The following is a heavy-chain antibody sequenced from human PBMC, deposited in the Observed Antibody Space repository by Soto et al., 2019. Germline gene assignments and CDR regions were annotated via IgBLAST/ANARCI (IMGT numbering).Heavy chain of an antibody. CDR3: AKDRLSYALSPYYYYGMDV. Sequence: GGSLRLSCAASGFTFSSYGMHWVRQAPGKGLEWVAVISYDGSNKYYADSVKGRFTISRDNSRNTLYLQMNSLRAEDTAVYYCAKDRLSYALSPYYYYGMDVWGQGTTVTVPS. CDR1: GFTFSSYG. CDR2: ISYDGSNK. D-gene: IGHD3-16*01. V-gene: IGHV3-30*18. J-gene: IGHJ6*02.